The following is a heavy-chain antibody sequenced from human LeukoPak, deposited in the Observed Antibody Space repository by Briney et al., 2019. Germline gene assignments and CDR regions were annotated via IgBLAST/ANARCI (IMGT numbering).Heavy chain of an antibody. D-gene: IGHD3-3*01. V-gene: IGHV1-69*05. J-gene: IGHJ5*02. Sequence: ASLRVSCKASGVTFTSDAISWVPHAPGQGLEWRGRIIPIFGTANYAQKFHGRVTINTDESTSTACMELSSLRSEDTAVYYCARDRDFWSGYHSENWFDLWGKGTLVTVSS. CDR3: ARDRDFWSGYHSENWFDL. CDR2: IIPIFGTA. CDR1: GVTFTSDA.